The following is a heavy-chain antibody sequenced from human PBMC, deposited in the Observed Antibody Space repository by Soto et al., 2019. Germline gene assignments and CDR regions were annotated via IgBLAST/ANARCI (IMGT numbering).Heavy chain of an antibody. J-gene: IGHJ4*02. Sequence: QLQLQESGPGLVKPSETLSLTCTVSGGSVISSDYYWAWIRLPPGKGLEWIGSIHYSGSTYSDTFFKSRVTMSGEISKKQFPLNLHPVTAAETAVYYCARHTHPAAVALADNWGQGTLVSVSS. CDR2: IHYSGST. V-gene: IGHV4-39*01. CDR3: ARHTHPAAVALADN. D-gene: IGHD2-2*01. CDR1: GGSVISSDYY.